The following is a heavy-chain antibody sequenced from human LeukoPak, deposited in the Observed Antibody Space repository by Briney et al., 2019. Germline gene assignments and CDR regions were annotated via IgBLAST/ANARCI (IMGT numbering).Heavy chain of an antibody. CDR3: ARVDLYYDSSGYSQAANDY. D-gene: IGHD3-22*01. CDR2: IVVGSGNT. J-gene: IGHJ4*02. Sequence: GASVKVSCKASGFTFTSSAVQWVRQARGQRLEWIGWIVVGSGNTNYAQKFQERVTITRDMSTSTAYMELSSLRSEDTAVYYCARVDLYYDSSGYSQAANDYWGQGTLVTVSS. CDR1: GFTFTSSA. V-gene: IGHV1-58*01.